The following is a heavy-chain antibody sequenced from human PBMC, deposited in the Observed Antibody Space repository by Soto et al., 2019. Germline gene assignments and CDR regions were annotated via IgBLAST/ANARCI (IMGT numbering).Heavy chain of an antibody. CDR1: EYTFTSYA. CDR2: INAGNGNT. Sequence: QVQLVQSGAEEKKPGASVKVSCKASEYTFTSYAMHWVRQVPGQRLEWMGRINAGNGNTKYSQEYQGRVTITRDTSASTAYMELSSLRSEDTTVYYCAREPIVLVRAADAVEGMDVWRQGTTVTVSS. D-gene: IGHD2-2*01. CDR3: AREPIVLVRAADAVEGMDV. V-gene: IGHV1-3*05. J-gene: IGHJ6*02.